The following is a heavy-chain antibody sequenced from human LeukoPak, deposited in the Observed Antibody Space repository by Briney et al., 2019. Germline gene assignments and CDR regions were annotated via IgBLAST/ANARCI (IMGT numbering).Heavy chain of an antibody. J-gene: IGHJ5*01. CDR2: INPNSGVT. V-gene: IGHV1-2*06. CDR3: ARDASNWSAFDS. CDR1: GHTFSGYS. Sequence: GASVKVSCKASGHTFSGYSMHWVRQAPGQGLEWMGRINPNSGVTYYAQKFQGRVTMTSDTSITTAYMELSSLTSDDTATYYCARDASNWSAFDSWGQETLVIVSS. D-gene: IGHD1-20*01.